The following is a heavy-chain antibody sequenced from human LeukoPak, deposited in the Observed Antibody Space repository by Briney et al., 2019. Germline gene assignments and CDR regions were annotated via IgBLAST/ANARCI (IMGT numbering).Heavy chain of an antibody. CDR1: GYTFTGYY. D-gene: IGHD2-2*01. CDR3: AREEDIVVVPAAQPALDP. V-gene: IGHV1-2*02. Sequence: ASVKVSCKASGYTFTGYYMHWVRQAPEQGLEWMGWINPNSGGTNYAQKFQGRVTMTRDTSISTAYMELSRLRSDDTAVYYCAREEDIVVVPAAQPALDPWGQGTLVTVSS. CDR2: INPNSGGT. J-gene: IGHJ5*02.